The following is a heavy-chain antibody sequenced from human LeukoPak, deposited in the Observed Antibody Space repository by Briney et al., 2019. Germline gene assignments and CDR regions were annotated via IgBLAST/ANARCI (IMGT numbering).Heavy chain of an antibody. CDR3: ARERYGDFGFDY. J-gene: IGHJ4*02. D-gene: IGHD4-17*01. Sequence: GGSLRLSCAASGFTFSSYAMHWVRQAPGKGLEWVAVISYDGSNKYYADAVKGRFTISRDNSKNTLYLQMNSLRAEDTAVYYCARERYGDFGFDYWGQGTLVTVSS. V-gene: IGHV3-30-3*01. CDR1: GFTFSSYA. CDR2: ISYDGSNK.